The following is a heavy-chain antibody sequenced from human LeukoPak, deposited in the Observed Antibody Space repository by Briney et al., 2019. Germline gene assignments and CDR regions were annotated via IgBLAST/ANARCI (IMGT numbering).Heavy chain of an antibody. CDR3: ARLESLPLWSGSPYMDV. V-gene: IGHV4-59*12. Sequence: PSQTLSLTCTVSGGSIGSFYWTWIRKPPATGQEWVGFGSHSGSTYNNPSLKSRVTISVDRSKNQFSLKLSSVTAADTAVYYCARLESLPLWSGSPYMDVWGKGTTVTVSS. CDR2: GSHSGST. CDR1: GGSIGSFY. J-gene: IGHJ6*03. D-gene: IGHD3-3*01.